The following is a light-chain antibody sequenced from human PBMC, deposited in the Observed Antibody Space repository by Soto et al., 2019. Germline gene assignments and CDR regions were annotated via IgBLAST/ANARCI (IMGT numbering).Light chain of an antibody. V-gene: IGKV3-15*01. Sequence: EIVMTQSPATLSVSPGERATLSCRASQSVSSNLAWYQQKPGQATRLLIYGASTRANGIPARFSGSGSGTEFTLTISSLQSEDFAVYYCQQYNNWHPLTFGGGTKVDIK. CDR2: GAS. J-gene: IGKJ4*01. CDR1: QSVSSN. CDR3: QQYNNWHPLT.